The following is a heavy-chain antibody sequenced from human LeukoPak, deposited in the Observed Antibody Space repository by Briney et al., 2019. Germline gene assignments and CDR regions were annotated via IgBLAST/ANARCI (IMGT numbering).Heavy chain of an antibody. CDR1: GFTFSSSA. CDR2: ISSSSSYT. Sequence: PGGSLRLSCAASGFTFSSSAMSWVRQVPGKGLEWVSYISSSSSYTNYADSVKGRFTISRDNAKNSLYLQMNSLRAEDTAVYYCARVGYLKDYWGQGTLVTVSS. CDR3: ARVGYLKDY. V-gene: IGHV3-21*05. J-gene: IGHJ4*02. D-gene: IGHD5-12*01.